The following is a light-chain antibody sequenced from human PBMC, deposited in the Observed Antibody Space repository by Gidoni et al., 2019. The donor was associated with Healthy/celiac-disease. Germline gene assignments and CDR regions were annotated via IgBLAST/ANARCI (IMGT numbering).Light chain of an antibody. V-gene: IGKV1-9*01. CDR1: QGISSY. CDR2: AAS. CDR3: QQLNSYPQT. J-gene: IGKJ1*01. Sequence: IQLTQSPSSLSASVGDRVTITCRASQGISSYLAWYQQKPGKAHKLLIYAASTLQSGVPSRFSGSGSGTDFTLTISSLQPEDFATYYCQQLNSYPQTFGQGTKVEIK.